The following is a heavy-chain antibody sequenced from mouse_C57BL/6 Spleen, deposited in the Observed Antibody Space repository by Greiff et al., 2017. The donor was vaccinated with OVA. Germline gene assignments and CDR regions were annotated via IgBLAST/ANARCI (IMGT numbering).Heavy chain of an antibody. J-gene: IGHJ3*01. D-gene: IGHD2-1*01. Sequence: EVKLVESGAELVKPGASVKLSCTASGFNIKDYYMHWVKQRTEQGLEWIGRIDPEDGETKYAPKFQGKATITADTSSNTAYLQLSSLTSEDTAVYYCARSRGNLAWFAYWGQGTLVTVSA. CDR2: IDPEDGET. CDR1: GFNIKDYY. CDR3: ARSRGNLAWFAY. V-gene: IGHV14-2*01.